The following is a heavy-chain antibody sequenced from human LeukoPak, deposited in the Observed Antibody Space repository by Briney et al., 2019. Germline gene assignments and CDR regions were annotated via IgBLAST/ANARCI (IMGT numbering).Heavy chain of an antibody. CDR3: ARADYDYVWGSYRLFDY. D-gene: IGHD3-16*02. V-gene: IGHV3-30*03. Sequence: PGRSLRLSCAASGFTFSSYGMHWVRQAPGKGLEWVAVISYDGTNKYYADSVKGRFTISRDNSKNTLYLQMNSLRAEDTAVYYCARADYDYVWGSYRLFDYWGQGTLVTVSS. J-gene: IGHJ4*02. CDR2: ISYDGTNK. CDR1: GFTFSSYG.